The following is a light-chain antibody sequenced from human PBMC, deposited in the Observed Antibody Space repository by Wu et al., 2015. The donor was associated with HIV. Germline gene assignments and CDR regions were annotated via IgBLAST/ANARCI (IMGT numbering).Light chain of an antibody. CDR3: QQLNSYSFT. CDR2: AAS. CDR1: QGISSY. J-gene: IGKJ3*01. V-gene: IGKV1-9*01. Sequence: IQLTQSPSSLSASVGDRVTITCRASQGISSYLAWYQQKPGKAPKFLIYAASTLQSGVPSRFSGSGSGTDFTLTISSLQPEDFATYYCQQLNSYSFTFGPGTKVDIK.